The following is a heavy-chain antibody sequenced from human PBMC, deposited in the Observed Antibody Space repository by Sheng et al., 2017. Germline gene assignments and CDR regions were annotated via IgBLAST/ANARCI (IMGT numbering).Heavy chain of an antibody. CDR1: GFTFSSYE. J-gene: IGHJ4*02. CDR3: ARENWGGTGFDY. D-gene: IGHD3-16*01. Sequence: EVQLVESGGGLVQPGGSLRLSCAASGFTFSSYEMNWVRQAPGKGLEWVSYISSSGSTIYYADSVKGRFTISRDNAKNSLYLQMNSLRAEDTAVYYCARENWGGTGFDYWGQGTLVTVSS. V-gene: IGHV3-48*03. CDR2: ISSSGSTI.